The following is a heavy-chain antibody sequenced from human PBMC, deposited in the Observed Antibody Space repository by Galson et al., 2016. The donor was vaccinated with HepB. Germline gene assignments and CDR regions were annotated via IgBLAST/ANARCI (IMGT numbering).Heavy chain of an antibody. D-gene: IGHD2-2*01. Sequence: SLRLSCAASGFTFSDYYMSWIRQAPGKGLEWVSYITSGGSTIYYADSVKGRFTISRDEAKNSLYLQMNSLRAEDTAVYYCVRALGHCSGTSCYAGLPYYFYYWGQGTLVTVSS. J-gene: IGHJ4*02. CDR2: ITSGGSTI. CDR1: GFTFSDYY. CDR3: VRALGHCSGTSCYAGLPYYFYY. V-gene: IGHV3-11*01.